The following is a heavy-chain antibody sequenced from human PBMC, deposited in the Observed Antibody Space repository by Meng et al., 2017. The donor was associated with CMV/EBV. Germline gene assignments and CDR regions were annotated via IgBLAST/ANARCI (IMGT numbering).Heavy chain of an antibody. V-gene: IGHV4-59*12. CDR2: IYYSGST. CDR3: ARSMVVAGDWFDP. D-gene: IGHD2-15*01. CDR1: GRSIRSYY. Sequence: VNLQQSGPGLVKPSETLSLTCTVSGRSIRSYYWSWIRQPPGKGLELIGYIYYSGSTNYNPSLKSRVTISVDTSKNQFSLKLSSVTAADTAVYYCARSMVVAGDWFDPWGQGTLVTVSS. J-gene: IGHJ5*02.